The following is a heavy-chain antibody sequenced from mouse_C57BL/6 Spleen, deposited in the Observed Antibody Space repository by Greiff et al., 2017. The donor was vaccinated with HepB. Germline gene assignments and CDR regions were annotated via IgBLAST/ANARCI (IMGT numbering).Heavy chain of an antibody. D-gene: IGHD4-1*01. CDR3: ARDGEMPLGNWDYYFDD. Sequence: EVTLVESGGGLVKPGGSLKLSCAASGFTFSSYAMSWVRQTPEKRLEWVATISDGGSYTYYPDNVKGRFTISRDNAKNNLYLQMSHLKSEDTAMYYCARDGEMPLGNWDYYFDDWGKGTTLTVAS. CDR1: GFTFSSYA. CDR2: ISDGGSYT. V-gene: IGHV5-4*01. J-gene: IGHJ2*01.